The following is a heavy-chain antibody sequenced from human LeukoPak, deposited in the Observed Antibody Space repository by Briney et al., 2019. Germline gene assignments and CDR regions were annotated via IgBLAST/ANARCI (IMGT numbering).Heavy chain of an antibody. CDR3: ARGDVLRLLYPSTRGNWFDP. J-gene: IGHJ5*02. CDR1: GGSISSGDYY. V-gene: IGHV4-39*07. CDR2: INHSGST. D-gene: IGHD2/OR15-2a*01. Sequence: SETLSLTCTVSGGSISSGDYYWSWIRQPPGKGLEWIGEINHSGSTNYNPSLKSRVTISVDTSKNQFSLKLSSVTAADTAVYYCARGDVLRLLYPSTRGNWFDPWGQGTLVTVSS.